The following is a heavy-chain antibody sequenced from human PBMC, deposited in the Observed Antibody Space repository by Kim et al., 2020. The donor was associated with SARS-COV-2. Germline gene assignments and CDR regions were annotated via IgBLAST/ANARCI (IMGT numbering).Heavy chain of an antibody. CDR2: T. Sequence: TSYAQKFQGRVTMTRDTSTSTVYMELSSLRSEDTAVYYCARDGIAAAGSYWGQGTLVTVSS. D-gene: IGHD6-13*01. CDR3: ARDGIAAAGSY. V-gene: IGHV1-46*01. J-gene: IGHJ4*02.